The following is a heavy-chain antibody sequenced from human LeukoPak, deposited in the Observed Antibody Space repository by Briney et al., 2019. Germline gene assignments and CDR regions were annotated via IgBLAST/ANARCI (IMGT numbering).Heavy chain of an antibody. V-gene: IGHV4-4*07. CDR3: ARDWGNYYYYYMDV. D-gene: IGHD3-16*01. CDR2: IYTSGST. Sequence: SETLSLTCTVSGGSIGSYYWSWIRQPAGKGLEWIGRIYTSGSTNYNPSLKSRVTMSVDTSKNQFSLKLSSVTAADTAVYYCARDWGNYYYYYMDVWGKGTTVTVSS. J-gene: IGHJ6*03. CDR1: GGSIGSYY.